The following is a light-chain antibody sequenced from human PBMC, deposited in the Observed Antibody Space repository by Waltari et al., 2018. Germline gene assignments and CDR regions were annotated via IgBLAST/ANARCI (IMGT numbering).Light chain of an antibody. CDR1: NIGGKS. V-gene: IGLV3-21*04. Sequence: SYDLTQQPSVSVAPGETARITCGEDNIGGKSVHWNQQKPGQAPVVIIYYNTERPSGNPERFSGSNSANTSTLSISRVEAGDEADYFCQVWHSSTNVIFGGRTKLT. CDR2: YNT. J-gene: IGLJ2*01. CDR3: QVWHSSTNVI.